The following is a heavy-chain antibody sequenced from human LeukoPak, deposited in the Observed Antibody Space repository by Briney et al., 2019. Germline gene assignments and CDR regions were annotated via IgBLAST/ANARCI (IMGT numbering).Heavy chain of an antibody. CDR2: INPNSGGT. CDR1: GYTFTGYY. V-gene: IGHV1-2*02. Sequence: ASVKVSCKASGYTFTGYYMHWARQAPGQGLEWMGWINPNSGGTNYAQKFQGRVTMTRDTSISTAYMELSRLRSDDTAVYYCARARWSGYDRYYMDVWGKGTTVTISS. J-gene: IGHJ6*03. CDR3: ARARWSGYDRYYMDV. D-gene: IGHD5-12*01.